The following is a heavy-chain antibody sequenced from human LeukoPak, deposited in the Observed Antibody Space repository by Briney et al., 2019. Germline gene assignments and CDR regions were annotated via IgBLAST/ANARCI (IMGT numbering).Heavy chain of an antibody. D-gene: IGHD4-23*01. V-gene: IGHV3-21*01. Sequence: KTGGSLRLSCAASGFTFSSYSMNWVRQAPGKGLEWVSSISSSSSYIYYADSVKGRFTISRDNAKNSLYLQRNSLRAEDTAVYYCARVTVVRGFDYWGQGTLVTVSS. CDR2: ISSSSSYI. CDR3: ARVTVVRGFDY. J-gene: IGHJ4*02. CDR1: GFTFSSYS.